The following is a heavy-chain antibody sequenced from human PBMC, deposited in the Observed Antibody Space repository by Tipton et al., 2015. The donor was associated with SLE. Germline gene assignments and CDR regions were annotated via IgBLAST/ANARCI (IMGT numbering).Heavy chain of an antibody. J-gene: IGHJ4*02. CDR2: INHSGST. V-gene: IGHV4-34*01. CDR3: AREMGVLEWLRAFDF. Sequence: TLSLTCAVYGGSFSVYYWNWIRQPPGKGLEWIGEINHSGSTNYNPSLKSRVTISIDTSKNLLSLRLTSVTAADTAVYYCAREMGVLEWLRAFDFWGQGSLVSVSS. CDR1: GGSFSVYY. D-gene: IGHD5-12*01.